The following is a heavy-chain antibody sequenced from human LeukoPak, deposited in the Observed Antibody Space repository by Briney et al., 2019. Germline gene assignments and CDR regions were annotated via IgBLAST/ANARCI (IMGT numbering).Heavy chain of an antibody. J-gene: IGHJ4*02. CDR2: NFPGDSDT. D-gene: IGHD6-6*01. CDR1: GDSFTSYC. CDR3: AILSGIADRRIQLGD. V-gene: IGHV5-51*01. Sequence: GASLQISCNGSGDSFTSYCNGWGRQMPRKSVQWMGRNFPGDSDTNYNPSFQGQVTMSADTSNNTAYLKRSTLNASGTAMYYCAILSGIADRRIQLGDWGQGTLVTVSS.